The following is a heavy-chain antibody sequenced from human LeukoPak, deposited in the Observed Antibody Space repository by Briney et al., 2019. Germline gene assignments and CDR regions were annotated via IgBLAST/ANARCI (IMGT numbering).Heavy chain of an antibody. J-gene: IGHJ4*02. CDR3: ARRPGTKTSSGSRYDY. CDR2: IYPGDSDT. D-gene: IGHD6-19*01. V-gene: IGHV5-51*01. Sequence: GESLKISCKGSGCSFTSYWIGWVRQMPGKGLEWMGIIYPGDSDTRYSPSFQGQVTISADKSISTAYLQWSSLKASDAAMYYCARRPGTKTSSGSRYDYWGQGTLVTVSS. CDR1: GCSFTSYW.